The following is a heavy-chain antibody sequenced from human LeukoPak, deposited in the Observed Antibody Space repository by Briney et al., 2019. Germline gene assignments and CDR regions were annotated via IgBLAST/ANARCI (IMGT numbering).Heavy chain of an antibody. CDR1: GGSFSGYY. Sequence: SETLSLTCAVYGGSFSGYYWSWIRQPPGKGLEWIGSIYYSGSTYYNPSLKSRVTISVDTSKNQFSLKLSSVTAADTAVYYCARENDYGDYVRAFDIWGQGTMVTVSS. CDR3: ARENDYGDYVRAFDI. J-gene: IGHJ3*02. CDR2: IYYSGST. V-gene: IGHV4-34*01. D-gene: IGHD4-17*01.